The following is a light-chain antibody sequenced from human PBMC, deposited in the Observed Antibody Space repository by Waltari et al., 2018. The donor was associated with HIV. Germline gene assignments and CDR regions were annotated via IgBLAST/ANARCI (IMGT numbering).Light chain of an antibody. CDR2: GKN. CDR1: SPTSYY. Sequence: SSELTQEPAVSVALGQTVRITCQGDSPTSYYVSWYHQKPGQAPVLVIYGKNRRPPGIPSRFLCPRLRSTLSFAIPGAPAGSGSYLFWWSPDNNCDHLVVFGGGTKLTVL. CDR3: WSPDNNCDHLVV. V-gene: IGLV3-19*01. J-gene: IGLJ2*01.